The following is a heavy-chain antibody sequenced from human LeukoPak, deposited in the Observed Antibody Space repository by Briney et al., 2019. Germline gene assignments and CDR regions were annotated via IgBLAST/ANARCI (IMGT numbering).Heavy chain of an antibody. J-gene: IGHJ6*03. CDR1: GYTFTSYY. CDR3: AREGIAAAGILSRYYYYYYMDV. D-gene: IGHD6-13*01. V-gene: IGHV1-46*01. CDR2: INPSGGST. Sequence: ASVKVSCKASGYTFTSYYMHWVRQAPGQGLEWMGIINPSGGSTSYAQKFQGRVTMTTDTSTSTAYMELRSLRSDDTAVYYCAREGIAAAGILSRYYYYYYMDVWGKGTTVTVSS.